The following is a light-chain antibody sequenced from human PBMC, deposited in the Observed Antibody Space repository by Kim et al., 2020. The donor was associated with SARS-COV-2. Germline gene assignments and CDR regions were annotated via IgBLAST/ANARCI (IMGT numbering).Light chain of an antibody. J-gene: IGKJ2*03. CDR3: QQSYSTPYS. CDR2: AAS. V-gene: IGKV1-39*01. CDR1: QSISSY. Sequence: DIQMTQSASSLSGSVGDRVTITCRASQSISSYLNWYQQKPGKAPKVLIYAASSLQSGVPSRFSGSGSGTDFTLTISSLQPEDFATYYCQQSYSTPYSFGQGTKLEI.